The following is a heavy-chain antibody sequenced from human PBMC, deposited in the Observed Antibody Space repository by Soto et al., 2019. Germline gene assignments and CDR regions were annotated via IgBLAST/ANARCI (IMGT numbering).Heavy chain of an antibody. D-gene: IGHD3-3*01. CDR3: ATDVLRFLEWLFPGSGMDV. Sequence: GGSLRLSCAASGFTFSTYGMHWVRQAPGKGLEWVAVISYDGSNKYYADSVKGRFTISRDNSKNTLYLQMNSLRAEDTAVYYCATDVLRFLEWLFPGSGMDVWGQGTTVTVSS. CDR2: ISYDGSNK. J-gene: IGHJ6*02. V-gene: IGHV3-30*03. CDR1: GFTFSTYG.